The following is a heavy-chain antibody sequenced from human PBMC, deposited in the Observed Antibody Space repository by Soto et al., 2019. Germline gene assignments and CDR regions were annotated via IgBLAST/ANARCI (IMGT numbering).Heavy chain of an antibody. CDR2: FNPYTGGT. Sequence: ASAKVSFKPAGATLTTYYLHLRRQAPGQGLEWMGMFNPYTGGTRYAHKFQGRVTMTTDTSTSTAYMELRSLRSDDTAVYYCARVGRGLMVYFAYWGQGTLVTVSS. V-gene: IGHV1-46*01. J-gene: IGHJ4*02. CDR1: GATLTTYY. D-gene: IGHD2-8*01. CDR3: ARVGRGLMVYFAY.